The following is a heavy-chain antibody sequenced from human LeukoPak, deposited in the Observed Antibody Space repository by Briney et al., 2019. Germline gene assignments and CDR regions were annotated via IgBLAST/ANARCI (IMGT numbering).Heavy chain of an antibody. CDR3: ARAPSGGSYLAYFDY. CDR2: ISSSSSTI. J-gene: IGHJ4*02. Sequence: GGSLRLSCAASGFTFSSYSMNWVRQAPGKGLEWVSYISSSSSTIYYADSVKGRLTISRDNAKNSLYLQMNSLRDEDTAVYYCARAPSGGSYLAYFDYWGQGTLVTVSS. V-gene: IGHV3-48*02. CDR1: GFTFSSYS. D-gene: IGHD1-26*01.